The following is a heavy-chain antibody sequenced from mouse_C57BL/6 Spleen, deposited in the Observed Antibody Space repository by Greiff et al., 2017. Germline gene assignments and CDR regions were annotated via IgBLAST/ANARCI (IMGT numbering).Heavy chain of an antibody. V-gene: IGHV1-42*01. Sequence: EVKLMESGPELVKPGASVKISCKASGYSLTGYYMNWVKQSPEKSLEWIGEINPSTGGTTYNQKFKAKATLTVDKSSSTAYMQLKSLTSEDSAVYYCARRSDFDYWGQGTTLTVSS. CDR3: ARRSDFDY. J-gene: IGHJ2*01. CDR1: GYSLTGYY. CDR2: INPSTGGT.